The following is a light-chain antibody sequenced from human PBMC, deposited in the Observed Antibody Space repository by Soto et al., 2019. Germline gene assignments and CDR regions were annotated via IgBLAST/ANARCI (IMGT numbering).Light chain of an antibody. CDR2: EVS. J-gene: IGLJ3*02. Sequence: QSVLTQPPSASGSPGQSVTISCTGTSSDVGVYNFVSWYQQHPGKSPKLMIYEVSKRPSGVPDRFSGSKSGNTASLTVSGLQAEDEADYYRSTRATTAGGDNWVFVGGTKLTVL. CDR1: SSDVGVYNF. CDR3: STRATTAGGDNWV. V-gene: IGLV2-8*01.